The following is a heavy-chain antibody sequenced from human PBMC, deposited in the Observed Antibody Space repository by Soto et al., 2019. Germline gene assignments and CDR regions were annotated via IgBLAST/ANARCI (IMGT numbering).Heavy chain of an antibody. V-gene: IGHV3-53*02. CDR1: GFTVSSNY. CDR3: ARGGYSYGHEYYFDY. Sequence: EVQLVETGGGLIQPGGSLRLSCAASGFTVSSNYMSWVRQAPGKGLEWVSVIYSGGSTYYADSVKGRFTISRDNSKNKLYLQMNSLRAEDTAVYYCARGGYSYGHEYYFDYWGQGTLVTVSS. D-gene: IGHD5-18*01. CDR2: IYSGGST. J-gene: IGHJ4*02.